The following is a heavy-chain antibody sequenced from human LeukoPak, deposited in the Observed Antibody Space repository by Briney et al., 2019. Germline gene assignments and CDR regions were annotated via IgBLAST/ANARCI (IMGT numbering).Heavy chain of an antibody. CDR2: IYYSGST. D-gene: IGHD2-15*01. Sequence: SETLSLTCTVSGGSISSYYWSWIRQPPGKGLEWIGYIYYSGSTNYNPSLKSRVTISVDTSKNQFSLKLSSVTAADTAVYYCARGVVETYVFDIGGQGTMVTVSS. J-gene: IGHJ3*02. CDR1: GGSISSYY. V-gene: IGHV4-59*01. CDR3: ARGVVETYVFDI.